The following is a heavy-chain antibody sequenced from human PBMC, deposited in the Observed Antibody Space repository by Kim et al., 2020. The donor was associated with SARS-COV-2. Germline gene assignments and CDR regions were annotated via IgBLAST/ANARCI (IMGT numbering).Heavy chain of an antibody. V-gene: IGHV4-61*01. J-gene: IGHJ4*02. CDR2: IYYSGST. CDR3: ARATRVGGVGY. D-gene: IGHD1-26*01. CDR1: GGSVSSGSYY. Sequence: SETLSLTCTVSGGSVSSGSYYWSWIRQPPGKGLEWIGYIYYSGSTNYNPSLKSRVTISVDTSKNQFSLKLSSVTAADTAVYYCARATRVGGVGYWGQGTLVTVSS.